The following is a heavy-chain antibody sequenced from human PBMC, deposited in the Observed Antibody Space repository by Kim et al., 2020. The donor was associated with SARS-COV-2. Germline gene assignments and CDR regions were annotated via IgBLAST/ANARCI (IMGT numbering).Heavy chain of an antibody. D-gene: IGHD3-22*01. J-gene: IGHJ5*02. CDR2: VFHSGST. CDR1: GGSISTNDYR. V-gene: IGHV4-39*01. Sequence: SETLSLTCSLSGGSISTNDYRWGWIRQPPGKGLEWIGSVFHSGSTYNNASLRSRVTMSVDTSKNQFSLMLRSVTAADTALYYCARHWTVSGSDWFDPWGQGTLVTVSS. CDR3: ARHWTVSGSDWFDP.